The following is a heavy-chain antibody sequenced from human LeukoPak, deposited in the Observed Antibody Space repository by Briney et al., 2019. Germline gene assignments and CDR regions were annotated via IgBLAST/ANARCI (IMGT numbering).Heavy chain of an antibody. CDR3: ARHVETGSWGNPGFEY. V-gene: IGHV5-51*01. J-gene: IGHJ4*02. CDR1: GYSFSIYW. CDR2: IYSGNSKT. Sequence: EALMSSSRASGYSFSIYWIACGRHMPPKNREWMVIIYSGNSKTRYSPSFQGQVNTSADKTINTAYLQFSSLEAWDTATYYCARHVETGSWGNPGFEYWGQGTLVTVSS. D-gene: IGHD6-13*01.